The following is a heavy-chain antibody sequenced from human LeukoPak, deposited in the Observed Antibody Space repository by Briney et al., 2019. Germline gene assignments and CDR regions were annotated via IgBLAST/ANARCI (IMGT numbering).Heavy chain of an antibody. D-gene: IGHD6-6*01. J-gene: IGHJ6*03. V-gene: IGHV4-4*07. CDR1: GGSIRSYY. CDR3: ARGKFEYSSSSRDYYYYCMDV. Sequence: SETLSLTCTVSGGSIRSYYWSWIRQPAGKGLEGIGRFYTSGSTNYNPSPKSRVTMSVDTSKNQFSLKLSSVTAADTAVYYCARGKFEYSSSSRDYYYYCMDVWGKGTTVTVSS. CDR2: FYTSGST.